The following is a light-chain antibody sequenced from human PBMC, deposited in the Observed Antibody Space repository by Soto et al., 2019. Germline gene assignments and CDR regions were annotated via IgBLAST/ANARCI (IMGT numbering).Light chain of an antibody. CDR3: QQYGSSPQT. J-gene: IGKJ1*01. CDR1: QSVSSNH. CDR2: GAP. V-gene: IGKV3-20*01. Sequence: DIVMTQSPDSLAVSPGERATLSCRASQSVSSNHLAWYQQKRGQPPRLLIYGAPSRATGTPGRFSGSGSGTDFTLTITRLEPEDFAVYYCQQYGSSPQTFGQGTKVDIK.